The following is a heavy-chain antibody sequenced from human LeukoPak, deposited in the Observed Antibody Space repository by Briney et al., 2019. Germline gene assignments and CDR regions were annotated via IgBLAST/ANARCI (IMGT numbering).Heavy chain of an antibody. D-gene: IGHD3-3*01. CDR1: GFTFSSYA. CDR3: ATYYDFWSGIQGFDY. J-gene: IGHJ4*02. CDR2: ISGSGGST. Sequence: SGGSLRLSCAASGFTFSSYAMSWVRQAPGKGLEWVSAISGSGGSTYYADPVKGRFTISRDNSKNTLYLQMNSLRAEDTAVYYCATYYDFWSGIQGFDYWGQGTLVTVSS. V-gene: IGHV3-23*01.